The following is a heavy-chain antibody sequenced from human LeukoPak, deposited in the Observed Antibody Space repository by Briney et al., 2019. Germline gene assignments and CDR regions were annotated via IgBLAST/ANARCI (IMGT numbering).Heavy chain of an antibody. V-gene: IGHV3-23*01. CDR1: GFTFSSYA. J-gene: IGHJ6*02. CDR3: AKGLSKLYYYYGMDV. D-gene: IGHD4-11*01. Sequence: GGSLRLSCAASGFTFSSYAMSWVRQAPGKGLEWVSAISGGGGSTYYADSVKGRFTISRDNSKNTLYLQMSSLRAEDTAVYYCAKGLSKLYYYYGMDVWGQGTTVTVSS. CDR2: ISGGGGST.